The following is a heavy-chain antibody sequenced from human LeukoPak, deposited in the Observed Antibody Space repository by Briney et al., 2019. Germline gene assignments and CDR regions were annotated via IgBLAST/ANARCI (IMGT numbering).Heavy chain of an antibody. CDR2: IYHSGST. D-gene: IGHD3-16*01. J-gene: IGHJ4*02. V-gene: IGHV4-39*01. CDR3: ARPAFGGVIFFFDY. Sequence: KPSETLSLTCTVSGGSIGSSTYYWGWIRQPPGKGLEWIGSIYHSGSTYYNPSLKSRVTISVDTSKNQFSLKLSSVTAADTAVYYCARPAFGGVIFFFDYWGQGTLVTVSS. CDR1: GGSIGSSTYY.